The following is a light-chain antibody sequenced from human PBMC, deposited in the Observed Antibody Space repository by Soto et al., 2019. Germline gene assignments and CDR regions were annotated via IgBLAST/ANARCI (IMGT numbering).Light chain of an antibody. CDR3: QQYHTYLT. J-gene: IGKJ4*01. Sequence: AIQITQSPSSLSSSALERFTITCRASQGIRNDLSWYQQIPGKAPKLLIYDASTLQTGVPSRFSGGGSGTEFTLTITSLQPDDFATYHCQQYHTYLTFGGGTKVDIK. CDR1: QGIRND. CDR2: DAS. V-gene: IGKV1-6*01.